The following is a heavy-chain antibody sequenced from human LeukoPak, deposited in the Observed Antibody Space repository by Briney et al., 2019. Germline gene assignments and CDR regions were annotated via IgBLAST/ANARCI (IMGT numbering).Heavy chain of an antibody. D-gene: IGHD5-24*01. CDR3: AKLPYQHGYNPTFDY. CDR2: ISGSGGST. CDR1: GFTFSSYA. J-gene: IGHJ4*02. Sequence: GGSLRLSCAASGFTFSSYAMSWVRQAPGKGLEWVSAISGSGGSTYYADSVKGRFTISRDNSKNTLYPQMNSLRAEDTAVYYCAKLPYQHGYNPTFDYWGQGTLVTVSS. V-gene: IGHV3-23*01.